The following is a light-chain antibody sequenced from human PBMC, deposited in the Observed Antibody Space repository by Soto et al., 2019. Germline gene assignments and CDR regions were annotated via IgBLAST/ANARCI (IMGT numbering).Light chain of an antibody. CDR3: QQYGGSLWT. CDR1: QGIRND. V-gene: IGKV1-17*01. Sequence: DIQMTQSPSTLSASVGDRVTITCGASQGIRNDLGWYQQKPGKAPKRLIYAASSLQSGVPSRFSGSGSGTDFTLTISRLEPEDFAVYYCQQYGGSLWTFGQGTKVDTK. CDR2: AAS. J-gene: IGKJ1*01.